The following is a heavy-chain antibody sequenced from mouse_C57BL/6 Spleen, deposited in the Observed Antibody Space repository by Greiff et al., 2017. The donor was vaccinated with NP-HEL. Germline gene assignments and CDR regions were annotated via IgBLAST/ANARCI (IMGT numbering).Heavy chain of an antibody. Sequence: EVQLQQSGAEPVRPGASVKLSCTASGFNIKDDYMHWVKQRPEQGLEWIGWIDPENGDTEYASKCQGKATKTAYTSSNTAYLQLSSLTSEDTAVYYCTTRSFDYWGQGTTLTVSS. CDR3: TTRSFDY. CDR2: IDPENGDT. V-gene: IGHV14-4*01. J-gene: IGHJ2*01. CDR1: GFNIKDDY.